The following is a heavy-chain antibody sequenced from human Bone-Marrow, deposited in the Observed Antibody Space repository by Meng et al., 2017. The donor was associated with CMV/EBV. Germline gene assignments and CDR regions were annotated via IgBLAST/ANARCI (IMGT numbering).Heavy chain of an antibody. CDR2: INWNGGST. J-gene: IGHJ3*02. CDR1: GFTFSDYY. CDR3: ARTTGTGAFDI. V-gene: IGHV3-20*04. Sequence: GESLKISCAASGFTFSDYYMSWIRQAPGKGLEWVSGINWNGGSTGYADSVKGRFTISRDNAKNTLYLQMNSLRAGDTAVYYCARTTGTGAFDIWGQGTMVTCSS. D-gene: IGHD1-1*01.